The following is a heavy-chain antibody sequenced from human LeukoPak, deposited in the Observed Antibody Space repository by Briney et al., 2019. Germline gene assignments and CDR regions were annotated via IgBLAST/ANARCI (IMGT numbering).Heavy chain of an antibody. CDR1: GFTFTSYG. Sequence: GGSLRLSCVVSGFTFTSYGMHWVRQAPGKGLEWVALISYDGTHKFYTDSVKGRFTTSRDNSKKTTFLRMSRLRTEDTCVYYCAQRRRLHCSGGYCYSSGFGYCGQGTLVTVSS. D-gene: IGHD2-15*01. CDR2: ISYDGTHK. CDR3: AQRRRLHCSGGYCYSSGFGY. J-gene: IGHJ4*02. V-gene: IGHV3-30*18.